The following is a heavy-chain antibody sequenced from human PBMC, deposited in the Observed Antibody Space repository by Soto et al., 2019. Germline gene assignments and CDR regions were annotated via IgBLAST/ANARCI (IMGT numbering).Heavy chain of an antibody. CDR2: INHSGST. D-gene: IGHD3-16*02. CDR1: GGSFSGYY. Sequence: SETLSLTCAVYGGSFSGYYWSWIRQPPGKGLEWIGEINHSGSTNYNPSLKSRVTISVDTSKNQFSLKLSSVTAADTAVYYCARGRGASLKDYYYGMDVWGQVTTVTFSS. CDR3: ARGRGASLKDYYYGMDV. J-gene: IGHJ6*02. V-gene: IGHV4-34*01.